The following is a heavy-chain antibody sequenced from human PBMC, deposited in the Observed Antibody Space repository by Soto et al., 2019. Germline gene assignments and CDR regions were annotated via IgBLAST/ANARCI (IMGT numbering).Heavy chain of an antibody. CDR3: ARGHRTMSGGMDV. CDR2: INTDASGT. Sequence: EVQLVEAGGDLVQPGGSLRLSCAASGFTFSSYWMYWVRQAPGKGLVWVSRINTDASGTTYADSVEGRFTISRDNAKKTLYLQMNGLRAEDTAVYYCARGHRTMSGGMDVWGRGTTVTVSS. CDR1: GFTFSSYW. J-gene: IGHJ6*02. V-gene: IGHV3-74*01. D-gene: IGHD3-10*01.